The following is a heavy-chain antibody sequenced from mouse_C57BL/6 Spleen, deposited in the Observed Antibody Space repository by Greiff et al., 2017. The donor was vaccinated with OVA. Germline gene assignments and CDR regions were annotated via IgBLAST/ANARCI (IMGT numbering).Heavy chain of an antibody. CDR1: GFTFSSYA. V-gene: IGHV5-4*01. CDR3: AREPPTVVATDYAMDY. CDR2: ISDGGSYT. J-gene: IGHJ4*01. Sequence: EVKLVESGGGLVKPGGSLKLSCAASGFTFSSYAMSWVRQTPEKRLEWVATISDGGSYTYYPDNVKGRFTISRDNAKNNLYLQMSHLKSEDTAMYYCAREPPTVVATDYAMDYWGQGTSVTVSS. D-gene: IGHD1-1*01.